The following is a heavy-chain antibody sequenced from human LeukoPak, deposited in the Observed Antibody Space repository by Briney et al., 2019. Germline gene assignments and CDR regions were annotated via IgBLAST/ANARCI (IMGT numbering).Heavy chain of an antibody. CDR3: TTDIGYCSGGSCYPAFDY. Sequence: GGSLRLSCTASGVTFGDYAMSWVRQAPGKGLEWVGFIRSKAYGGTTDYAAPVKGRFTISRDDSKNTLYLQMNSLKTEDTAMYYCTTDIGYCSGGSCYPAFDYWGQGTLVTVSS. V-gene: IGHV3-49*04. CDR1: GVTFGDYA. J-gene: IGHJ4*02. D-gene: IGHD2-15*01. CDR2: IRSKAYGGTT.